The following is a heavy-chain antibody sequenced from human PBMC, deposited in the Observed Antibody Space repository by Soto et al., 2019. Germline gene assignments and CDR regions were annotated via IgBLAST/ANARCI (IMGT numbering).Heavy chain of an antibody. J-gene: IGHJ4*01. V-gene: IGHV3-53*01. CDR2: IYPDDNT. CDR1: GLSVVGSY. D-gene: IGHD3-22*01. Sequence: GGSLRLSCAASGLSVVGSYMNWFRQSPQKGLEWISVIYPDDNTYYAESVRGRFTISRDRSKNTVSLQMTSLRAEDTAVYFCARLPAAFYCDNSDYLCLDNWGQGTLGTVAS. CDR3: ARLPAAFYCDNSDYLCLDN.